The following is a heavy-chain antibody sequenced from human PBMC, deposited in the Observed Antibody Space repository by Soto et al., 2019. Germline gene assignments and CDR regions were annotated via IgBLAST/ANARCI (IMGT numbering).Heavy chain of an antibody. CDR3: ARDPALRFLEWLLFHYYATDV. V-gene: IGHV1-3*01. Sequence: ASVNVSCKAAGYTFTSYAMHWVRQAPGQRLEWMGWINAGNGNTKYSQKLQGRVTITRDTSASTAYMELSSLRSEDTAVYYCARDPALRFLEWLLFHYYATDVSGKGPNVTVS. CDR1: GYTFTSYA. J-gene: IGHJ6*03. CDR2: INAGNGNT. D-gene: IGHD3-3*01.